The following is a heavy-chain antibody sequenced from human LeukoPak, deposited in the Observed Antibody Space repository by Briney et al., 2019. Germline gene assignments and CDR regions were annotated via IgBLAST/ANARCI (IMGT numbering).Heavy chain of an antibody. CDR3: ARDDGSGSGEY. V-gene: IGHV3-20*04. CDR2: INWNGGST. J-gene: IGHJ4*02. CDR1: GFTFDDYG. Sequence: PGGSLRLSCAASGFTFDDYGMSWVRQAPGKGLEWVSNINWNGGSTGYADSVKGRFTVSRDNAKNSLCLQMNSLRAEDTALYYCARDDGSGSGEYWGQGTLVTVSS. D-gene: IGHD3-10*01.